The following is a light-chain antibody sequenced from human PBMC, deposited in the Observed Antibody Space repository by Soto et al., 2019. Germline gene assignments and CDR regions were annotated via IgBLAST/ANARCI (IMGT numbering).Light chain of an antibody. CDR3: QQYNSYSSLT. CDR2: DVS. J-gene: IGKJ1*01. Sequence: DIQMTQSPSTLSVSVGDRVTITCRASQSITKYLGWYQQKPGKAPNLLIYDVSLLESGVPSRFSGSGSGTEFTLTISSLQADDFATYYCQQYNSYSSLTFGQGTKVEI. V-gene: IGKV1-5*01. CDR1: QSITKY.